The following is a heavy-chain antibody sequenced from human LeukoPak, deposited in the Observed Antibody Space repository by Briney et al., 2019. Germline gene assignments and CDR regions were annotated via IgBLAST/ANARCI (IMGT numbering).Heavy chain of an antibody. V-gene: IGHV3-7*01. Sequence: GGSLRLSCAASGFTFSSYWMSWVRQAPGKGLEWVANIKQDGSEKYYVDSVKGRFTLSRDNAKNSLYLQMNSLRAEDTAVYYCAREDTAMVSALDYWGQGTLVTVSS. CDR1: GFTFSSYW. CDR2: IKQDGSEK. D-gene: IGHD5-18*01. J-gene: IGHJ4*02. CDR3: AREDTAMVSALDY.